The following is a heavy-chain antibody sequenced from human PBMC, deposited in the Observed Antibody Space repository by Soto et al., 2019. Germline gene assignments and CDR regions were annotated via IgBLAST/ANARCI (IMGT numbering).Heavy chain of an antibody. CDR1: GGSMSKFY. J-gene: IGHJ5*02. D-gene: IGHD4-17*01. Sequence: KTSETLSLTCSVSGGSMSKFYWSWIRKTAGKGLGWMGRVYATGTSDYNPSLRSRIAMSVDISKKTFSLRLRSVTAADTGVYYCVRDGSKTLRDCFDPWGQGXLVTV. CDR3: VRDGSKTLRDCFDP. CDR2: VYATGTS. V-gene: IGHV4-4*07.